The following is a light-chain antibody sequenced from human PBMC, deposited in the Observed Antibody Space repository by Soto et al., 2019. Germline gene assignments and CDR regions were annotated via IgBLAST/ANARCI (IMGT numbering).Light chain of an antibody. J-gene: IGLJ3*02. CDR3: AAWDDSLSGQWV. CDR1: KSNVGNNY. Sequence: QSVLIQPPSASGTPGQSVTISCSGSKSNVGNNYVYWYQQVPGRALKLLIYSNHQRPSGVPGRFSASKSGTSGALTVNGLRSEDEADYYCAAWDDSLSGQWVFGGGTKLNVL. CDR2: SNH. V-gene: IGLV1-47*02.